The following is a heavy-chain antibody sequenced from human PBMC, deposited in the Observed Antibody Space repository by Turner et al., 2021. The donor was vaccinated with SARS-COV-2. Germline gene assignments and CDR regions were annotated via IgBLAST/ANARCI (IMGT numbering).Heavy chain of an antibody. Sequence: QVQLVESGGGVVQPGRSLRLSCAASGFPFSSYGMHWVRQAPGKGLEWVAVISYDGSNKYYADSVKGRFTISRDNSKNTLYLQMNSLRAEDTAVYYCAKGGWYYDILTGSYFDYWGQGTLVTVSS. CDR3: AKGGWYYDILTGSYFDY. V-gene: IGHV3-30*18. CDR2: ISYDGSNK. D-gene: IGHD3-9*01. CDR1: GFPFSSYG. J-gene: IGHJ4*02.